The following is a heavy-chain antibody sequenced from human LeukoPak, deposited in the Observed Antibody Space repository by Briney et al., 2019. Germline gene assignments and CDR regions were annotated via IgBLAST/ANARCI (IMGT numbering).Heavy chain of an antibody. CDR3: AKDLHIAVAGTFDY. V-gene: IGHV3-23*01. Sequence: GGSLRLSCAASGFTFSSYAMNWVRQAPGKGLEWVSAISGSGGSTYYADSVKGRFTISRDNSKNTLYLQMNSLRAEDTAVYYCAKDLHIAVAGTFDYWGQGTLVTVSS. J-gene: IGHJ4*02. D-gene: IGHD6-19*01. CDR1: GFTFSSYA. CDR2: ISGSGGST.